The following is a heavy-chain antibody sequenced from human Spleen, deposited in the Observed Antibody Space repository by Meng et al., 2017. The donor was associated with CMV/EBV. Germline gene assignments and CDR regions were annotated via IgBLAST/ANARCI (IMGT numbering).Heavy chain of an antibody. CDR2: IYPGDSET. J-gene: IGHJ5*02. CDR3: ARQLDTRTWDNWFDP. Sequence: KVSCKGSGYTFANYWIGWVRQMPGKGLEWMGIIYPGDSETRYGPSFQGHVTISADKSTSTAYLQWSSLKASDTAMYYCARQLDTRTWDNWFDPWGQGTLVTVSS. D-gene: IGHD2-2*01. CDR1: GYTFANYW. V-gene: IGHV5-51*01.